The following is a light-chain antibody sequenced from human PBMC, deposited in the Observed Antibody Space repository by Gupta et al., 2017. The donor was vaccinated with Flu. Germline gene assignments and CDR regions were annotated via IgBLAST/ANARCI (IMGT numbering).Light chain of an antibody. CDR2: DVY. Sequence: QPALTHPRSVSGSPGQSVAISCTGTSSDVGAYNYVWWYQQHPGKAPKLIIYDVYKRPSGVPDRFTGSKSGNTASLTISGLQPEDEADYYCCSFGAASFFGGGTKLTVL. J-gene: IGLJ2*01. CDR3: CSFGAASF. CDR1: SSDVGAYNY. V-gene: IGLV2-11*01.